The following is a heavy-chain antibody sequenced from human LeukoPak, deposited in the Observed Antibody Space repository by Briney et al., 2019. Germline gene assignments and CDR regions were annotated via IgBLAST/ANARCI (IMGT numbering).Heavy chain of an antibody. J-gene: IGHJ4*02. CDR3: AREANLDCSGGTCYSGGFDY. D-gene: IGHD2-15*01. V-gene: IGHV1-2*02. Sequence: ASVKVSCKASGYTFTGYFMHWVRQAPGQGLEWMGWINPNSGGTNYAQKFQGRVTVTRDTSISTAYMELSWLRSDDTAVYYCAREANLDCSGGTCYSGGFDYWGQGTLATVSS. CDR2: INPNSGGT. CDR1: GYTFTGYF.